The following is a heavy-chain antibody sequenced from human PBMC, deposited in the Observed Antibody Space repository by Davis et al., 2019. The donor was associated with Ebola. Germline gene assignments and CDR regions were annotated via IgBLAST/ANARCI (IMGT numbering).Heavy chain of an antibody. J-gene: IGHJ3*02. CDR1: GGSISSSSYY. CDR2: IYYSGST. Sequence: SETLSLTCTVSGGSISSSSYYWGWIRQPPGKGLEWIGSIYYSGSTYYNPSLKSRVTISVDTSKNQFSLKLSSVTAADTAVYYCARGVVIAVAGTGYAFDMWGQGTMVTVSS. V-gene: IGHV4-39*01. D-gene: IGHD6-19*01. CDR3: ARGVVIAVAGTGYAFDM.